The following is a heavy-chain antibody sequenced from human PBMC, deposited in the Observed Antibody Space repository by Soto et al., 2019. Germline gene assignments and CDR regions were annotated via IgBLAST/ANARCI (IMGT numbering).Heavy chain of an antibody. CDR3: ASLDSSGWSGGY. V-gene: IGHV3-33*01. CDR2: IWYDGSNK. J-gene: IGHJ4*02. CDR1: GFTFSSYG. Sequence: GGSLRLSCAASGFTFSSYGMHWVRQAPGKGLEWVAVIWYDGSNKYYADSVKGRFTISRDNSKNTLYLQMNSLRAEDTAVYYCASLDSSGWSGGYWGQGTLVTVSS. D-gene: IGHD6-19*01.